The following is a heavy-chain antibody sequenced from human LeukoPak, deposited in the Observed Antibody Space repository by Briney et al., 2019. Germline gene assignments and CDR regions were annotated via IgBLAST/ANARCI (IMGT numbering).Heavy chain of an antibody. J-gene: IGHJ6*02. Sequence: GRSLRLSCAASGFTFSSYGMHWVRQAPGKGLEWVAVISHDGSNKYYADSVKGRFTISRDNSKNTLYLQMNSLRAEDTAVYYCAKTRAAGPYYYYYGMDVWGQGTTVTVSS. V-gene: IGHV3-30*18. CDR2: ISHDGSNK. D-gene: IGHD6-13*01. CDR1: GFTFSSYG. CDR3: AKTRAAGPYYYYYGMDV.